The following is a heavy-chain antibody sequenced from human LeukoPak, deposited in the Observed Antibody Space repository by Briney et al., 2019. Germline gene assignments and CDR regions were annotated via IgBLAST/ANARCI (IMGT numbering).Heavy chain of an antibody. Sequence: MPSETLSLTCTVSGGSISSSSYYWGWIRQPPGKGLEWIGSIYYSGSTYYNPSLKSRVTISVDTSKNQFSLKLGSVTAADTAVYYCARRKLLWFGESYNWFDPWGQGTLVTVSS. D-gene: IGHD3-10*01. CDR2: IYYSGST. J-gene: IGHJ5*02. V-gene: IGHV4-39*01. CDR1: GGSISSSSYY. CDR3: ARRKLLWFGESYNWFDP.